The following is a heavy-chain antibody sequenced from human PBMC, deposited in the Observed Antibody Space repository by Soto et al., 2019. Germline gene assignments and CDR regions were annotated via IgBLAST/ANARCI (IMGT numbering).Heavy chain of an antibody. D-gene: IGHD3-9*01. CDR2: ISAYNGNT. V-gene: IGHV1-18*01. CDR1: GYTFTSYG. Sequence: ASVKVSCKASGYTFTSYGISWVRQAPGQGLEWMGWISAYNGNTNYAQKFQGRVTMTEDTSTDTAYMELSSLRSEDTAVYYCATSYYDILTGLPYYYYGMDVWGQGTTVTVSS. CDR3: ATSYYDILTGLPYYYYGMDV. J-gene: IGHJ6*02.